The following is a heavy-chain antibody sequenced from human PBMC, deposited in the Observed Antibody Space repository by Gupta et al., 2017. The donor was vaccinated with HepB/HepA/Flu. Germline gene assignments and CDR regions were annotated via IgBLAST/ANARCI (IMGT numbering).Heavy chain of an antibody. Sequence: QVQLQQWGAGLLKTSQTLSLTCAVYGGSLNGFYWTWIRQSPGEGLQWIGEIVHGGSTNYNPSLESRTTISVDMSKNQLSLKLRSVTAADTAVYYCGRGPSRAYLNWGQGTLVTVSS. CDR3: GRGPSRAYLN. J-gene: IGHJ4*02. V-gene: IGHV4-34*02. CDR2: IVHGGST. CDR1: GGSLNGFY.